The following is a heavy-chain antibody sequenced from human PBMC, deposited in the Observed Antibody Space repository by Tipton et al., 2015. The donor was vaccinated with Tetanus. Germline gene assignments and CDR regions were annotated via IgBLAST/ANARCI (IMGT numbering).Heavy chain of an antibody. V-gene: IGHV3-7*01. CDR1: GFTFSSYW. CDR3: ASRLSYYGDYYYYGMDV. Sequence: SLRLSCAASGFTFSSYWMSWVRQAPGKGLEWVANIKQDGSEKYYVDSVKGRFTISRDNAKNSLYLQMNSLRAEDTAVYYCASRLSYYGDYYYYGMDVWGQGTTVTVSS. CDR2: IKQDGSEK. D-gene: IGHD4-17*01. J-gene: IGHJ6*02.